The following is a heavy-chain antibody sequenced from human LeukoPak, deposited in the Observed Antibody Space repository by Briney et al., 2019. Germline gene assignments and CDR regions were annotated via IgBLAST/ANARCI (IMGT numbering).Heavy chain of an antibody. Sequence: GGPLRLSCAASGFTVSSNYMTWVRQAPGKGLEWLSVMYSGGNTYYAASVEGRFTISRDNSKNTVYLQMNSLRAEDTAVYFCAKDDIVAFDIWGQGTMVTVSS. J-gene: IGHJ3*02. V-gene: IGHV3-53*01. CDR1: GFTVSSNY. CDR3: AKDDIVAFDI. D-gene: IGHD3-16*02. CDR2: MYSGGNT.